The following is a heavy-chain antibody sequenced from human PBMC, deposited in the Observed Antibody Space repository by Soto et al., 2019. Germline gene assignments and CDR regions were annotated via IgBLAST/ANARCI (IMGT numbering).Heavy chain of an antibody. Sequence: QVQLVQSGAEVQKPGASVKVSCKTSGYTFNDFGITWVRQAPGLGLEWLRSIYSKAGTINFAPKFQGRVIMTTDTSAGTVYMELTSLTFDVSAVYFCARDIGFDIGYWGQGTLVTVS. CDR2: IYSKAGTI. D-gene: IGHD5-12*01. V-gene: IGHV1-18*01. J-gene: IGHJ4*02. CDR3: ARDIGFDIGY. CDR1: GYTFNDFG.